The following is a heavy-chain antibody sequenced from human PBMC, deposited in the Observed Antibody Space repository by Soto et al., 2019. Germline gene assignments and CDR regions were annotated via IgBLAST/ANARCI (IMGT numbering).Heavy chain of an antibody. Sequence: QVQLQESGPGLVKPSGTLSLTCAVSGGSISSSNWWSWVRQPPGKGLEWIGEIYHSGSTNYNPSLKSRVTISVDKSKNQFSLKLSSVTAADTAVYYCARVAVLIAAAYNGGYYYYGMDVWGQGTTVTVSS. CDR1: GGSISSSNW. CDR2: IYHSGST. J-gene: IGHJ6*02. V-gene: IGHV4-4*02. D-gene: IGHD6-13*01. CDR3: ARVAVLIAAAYNGGYYYYGMDV.